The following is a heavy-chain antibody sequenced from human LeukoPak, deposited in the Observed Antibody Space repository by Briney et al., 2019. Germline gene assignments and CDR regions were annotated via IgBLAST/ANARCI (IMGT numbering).Heavy chain of an antibody. J-gene: IGHJ3*02. D-gene: IGHD2-15*01. CDR2: ISSSSSYI. CDR1: GFTFISDS. Sequence: GGSLRLSCASSGFTFISDSMNWVRQAPGKGLEWVSSISSSSSYIYYADSVKGRFTISRDNAKNSLYLQMNSLRAEDTAVYYCAREHCSGGSCYPDAFDIWGQGTMVTVSS. V-gene: IGHV3-21*01. CDR3: AREHCSGGSCYPDAFDI.